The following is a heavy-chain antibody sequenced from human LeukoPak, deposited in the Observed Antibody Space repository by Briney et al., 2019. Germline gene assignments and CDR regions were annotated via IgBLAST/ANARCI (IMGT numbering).Heavy chain of an antibody. J-gene: IGHJ4*02. CDR3: ARADFRYYFDY. Sequence: GGSLRLSCAASGFIFSNYEMNWVRQGPGKGLEWVSYISDSGSTIYYADSVKGRFTISRDNAKKSLYLQMNSLRAEDTAVYYCARADFRYYFDYWGQGTLVTVSS. D-gene: IGHD3-3*01. V-gene: IGHV3-48*03. CDR2: ISDSGSTI. CDR1: GFIFSNYE.